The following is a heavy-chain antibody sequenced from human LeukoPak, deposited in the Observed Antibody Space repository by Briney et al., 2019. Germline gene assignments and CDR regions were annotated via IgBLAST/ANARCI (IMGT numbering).Heavy chain of an antibody. Sequence: ASVKVSCRASGYTFTNYAMNWVRQAPGQGLEWMGWINTNTGNPTYAQGFTGRFVFSLDTSVSTAYLQISSLKAEDTAVYYCARDPVATSSPHSKYNWFDPWGQGTLVTVSS. CDR2: INTNTGNP. CDR3: ARDPVATSSPHSKYNWFDP. V-gene: IGHV7-4-1*02. J-gene: IGHJ5*02. D-gene: IGHD2-2*01. CDR1: GYTFTNYA.